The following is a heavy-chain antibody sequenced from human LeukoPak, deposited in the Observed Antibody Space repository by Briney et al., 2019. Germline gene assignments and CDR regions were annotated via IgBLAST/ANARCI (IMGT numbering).Heavy chain of an antibody. D-gene: IGHD3-22*01. CDR2: IYYSGST. CDR1: GGSISSYY. CDR3: ASSPRGLYDSSGYYRY. V-gene: IGHV4-59*01. Sequence: PSETLSLTCTVSGGSISSYYWSWMRQPPGKGLEWIGYIYYSGSTNYNPSLKSRVTISVDTSKNQFSLKLSSVTAADTAVYYCASSPRGLYDSSGYYRYWGQGTLVTVSS. J-gene: IGHJ4*02.